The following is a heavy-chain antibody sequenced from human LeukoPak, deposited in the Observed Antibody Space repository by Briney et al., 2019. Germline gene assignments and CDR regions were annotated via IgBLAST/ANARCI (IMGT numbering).Heavy chain of an antibody. Sequence: SETLSLTCTVSGDSISTGDYYWSWIRQPPGKGLEWIGYIYHSGSTYYNPSLKGRVTISVDRSKNQFSLELSSVTAVDTAVYYCARGGGTRSRLSSGDYFDSWGQGTLVTVSS. D-gene: IGHD3-10*01. CDR1: GDSISTGDYY. J-gene: IGHJ4*02. CDR3: ARGGGTRSRLSSGDYFDS. V-gene: IGHV4-30-2*01. CDR2: IYHSGST.